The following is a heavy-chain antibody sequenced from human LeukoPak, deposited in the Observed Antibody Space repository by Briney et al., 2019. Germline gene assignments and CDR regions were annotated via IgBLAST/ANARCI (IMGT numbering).Heavy chain of an antibody. Sequence: PGGSLRLSCATAGFTFSSYAMSWVRQAPGKGLEWVSVISGSGGSTNYADSVKGRFTISRDNSKNTLYLQMNSLRAEDTAVYYCAKEPGVAVADPPYFDYRGQGTLVTVSS. J-gene: IGHJ4*02. V-gene: IGHV3-23*01. CDR3: AKEPGVAVADPPYFDY. CDR1: GFTFSSYA. D-gene: IGHD6-19*01. CDR2: ISGSGGST.